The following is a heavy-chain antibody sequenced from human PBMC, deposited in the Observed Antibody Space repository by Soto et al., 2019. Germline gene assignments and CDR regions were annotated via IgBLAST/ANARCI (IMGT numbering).Heavy chain of an antibody. CDR3: AKDRSVVAAYWYFDL. CDR1: GFIFSSYA. J-gene: IGHJ2*01. D-gene: IGHD2-15*01. CDR2: ISDSGDST. V-gene: IGHV3-23*01. Sequence: SGGSLRLSCAASGFIFSSYAMSWVRQAPGKGLEWVSGISDSGDSTYYEDSVKGRFTISRDNSKNTLYLQMNSLRAEDTAVYYCAKDRSVVAAYWYFDLWGRGTLVTSPQ.